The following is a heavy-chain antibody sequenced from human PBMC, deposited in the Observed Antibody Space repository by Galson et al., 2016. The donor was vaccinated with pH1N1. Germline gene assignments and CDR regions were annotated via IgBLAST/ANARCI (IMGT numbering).Heavy chain of an antibody. CDR3: ARGKGYMLPYTWFDP. J-gene: IGHJ5*02. D-gene: IGHD1-1*01. CDR2: ILPNSGDT. CDR1: GYTFTDYY. Sequence: SVKVSCKASGYTFTDYYIHWVRQAPGQGLEWMGLILPNSGDTNFAKKFQGRVTMTRDTSISTAYMELTRLTSDDTAVYYCARGKGYMLPYTWFDPWGQGTLVIVSS. V-gene: IGHV1-2*02.